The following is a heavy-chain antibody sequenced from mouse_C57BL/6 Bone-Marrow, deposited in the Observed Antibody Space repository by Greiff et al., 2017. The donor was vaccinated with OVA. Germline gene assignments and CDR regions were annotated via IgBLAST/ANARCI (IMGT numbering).Heavy chain of an antibody. Sequence: EVHLVESGGGLVKPGGSLKLSCAASGFTFSDYGMHWVRQAPEKGLEWVAYISSGSSTIYYADTVKGRFTISRDNAKNTLFLQMTSLRSEDTAMYYCARDSYDWYFDVWGTGTTVTVSS. J-gene: IGHJ1*03. CDR2: ISSGSSTI. CDR3: ARDSYDWYFDV. CDR1: GFTFSDYG. V-gene: IGHV5-17*01. D-gene: IGHD2-12*01.